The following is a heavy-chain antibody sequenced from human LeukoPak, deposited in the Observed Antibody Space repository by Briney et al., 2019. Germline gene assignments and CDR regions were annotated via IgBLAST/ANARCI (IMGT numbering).Heavy chain of an antibody. CDR2: VCYNGTT. CDR1: GDSISSYF. J-gene: IGHJ4*02. CDR3: ATSGGFNSPRHY. Sequence: ETLSLTCSVSGDSISSYFWAWIRQPPGKGLEWIGYVCYNGTTNYNPSLRNRVAISIDTSKNQFSLKLNSATAADTAVYYCATSGGFNSPRHYWGQGALVTVSS. V-gene: IGHV4-59*01. D-gene: IGHD3-16*01.